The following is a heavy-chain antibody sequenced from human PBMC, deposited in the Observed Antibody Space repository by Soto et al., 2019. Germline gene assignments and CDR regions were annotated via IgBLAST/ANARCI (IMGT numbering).Heavy chain of an antibody. CDR3: AREREYDYYGMDV. V-gene: IGHV4-31*03. Sequence: QVQLQESGPGLVKPSQTLSLTCTVSGGSISSGGYYWSWIRQHPGKGLEWIGYIYYSGSTYYNPSLKRRVTISVDTSKNQYSLKLGSVTAADTAVYYCAREREYDYYGMDVWGQGTTVTVSS. J-gene: IGHJ6*02. CDR1: GGSISSGGYY. CDR2: IYYSGST.